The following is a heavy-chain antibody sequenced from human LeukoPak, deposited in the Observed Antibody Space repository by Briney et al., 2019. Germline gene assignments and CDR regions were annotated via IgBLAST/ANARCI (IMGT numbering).Heavy chain of an antibody. D-gene: IGHD5-18*01. CDR2: IYHSGST. V-gene: IGHV4-30-2*01. CDR1: GGSISSGGYS. CDR3: ARALRGCSYGTYYYYGMDV. J-gene: IGHJ6*02. Sequence: SETLSLTCAVSGGSISSGGYSWSWIRQPPGKGLEWIGYIYHSGSTYYNPSLKSRVTISVDRPKNQFSLKLSSVTAADTAVYYCARALRGCSYGTYYYYGMDVWGQGTTVTVSS.